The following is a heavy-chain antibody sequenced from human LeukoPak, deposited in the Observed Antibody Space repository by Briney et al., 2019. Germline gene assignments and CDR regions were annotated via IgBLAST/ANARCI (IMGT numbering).Heavy chain of an antibody. J-gene: IGHJ4*02. Sequence: GGSLGLSCAASGFTFSSYGMHWVRQAPGKGLEWVAFIRYDGSNKYYADSVKGRFTISRDNSKNTLYLQMNSLRAEDTAVYYCAKDLLGNYYDSGGPLEYWGQGTLVTVSS. V-gene: IGHV3-30*02. CDR1: GFTFSSYG. D-gene: IGHD3-22*01. CDR3: AKDLLGNYYDSGGPLEY. CDR2: IRYDGSNK.